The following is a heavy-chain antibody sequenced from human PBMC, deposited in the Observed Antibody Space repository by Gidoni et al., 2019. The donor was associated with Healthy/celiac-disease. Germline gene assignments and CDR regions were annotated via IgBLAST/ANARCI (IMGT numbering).Heavy chain of an antibody. CDR1: GYTFTSYD. J-gene: IGHJ4*02. V-gene: IGHV1-8*01. D-gene: IGHD3-22*01. CDR3: ARGQRVIGPDY. CDR2: MNPNSGNT. Sequence: QVQLVQSRSEFKKPGASVTVSCKVSGYTFTSYDINWVRQATRQELEWMGWMNPNSGNTGYAQKYQGRVTKTRNTSISTAYMELSSLRSGDTAVYYCARGQRVIGPDYWGQGTLVTVSS.